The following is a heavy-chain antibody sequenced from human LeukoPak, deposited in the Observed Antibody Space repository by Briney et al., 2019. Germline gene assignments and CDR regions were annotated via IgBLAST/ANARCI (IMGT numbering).Heavy chain of an antibody. J-gene: IGHJ3*02. CDR1: GGSIGSYY. Sequence: SETLSLTCTVSGGSIGSYYWSWIRQPREKGLEWIGYIYYSGSTNYNPSLKSRVTISVDTSKNQFSLMLSSVTAADTAVYYWARCRSYDSSGYCDAVDIWGQGTMVTVSS. CDR2: IYYSGST. V-gene: IGHV4-59*01. D-gene: IGHD3-22*01. CDR3: ARCRSYDSSGYCDAVDI.